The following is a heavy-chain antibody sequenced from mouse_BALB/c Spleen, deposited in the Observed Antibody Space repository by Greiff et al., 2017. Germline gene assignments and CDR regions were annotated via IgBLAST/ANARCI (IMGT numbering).Heavy chain of an antibody. J-gene: IGHJ1*01. Sequence: VQLQQSGPSLVKPSQTLSLTCSVTGDSITSGYWNWIRKFPGNKLEYMGYISYSGSTYYNPSLKSRISITRDTSKNQYYLQLNSVTTEDTATYYCARGYYGSNWYFDVWGAGTTVTVSS. CDR3: ARGYYGSNWYFDV. CDR1: GDSITSGY. V-gene: IGHV3-8*02. CDR2: ISYSGST. D-gene: IGHD1-1*01.